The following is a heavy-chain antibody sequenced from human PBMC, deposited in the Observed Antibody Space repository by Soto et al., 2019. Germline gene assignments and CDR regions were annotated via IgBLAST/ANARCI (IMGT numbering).Heavy chain of an antibody. CDR1: GGSISSGGYY. CDR3: ARVIVEDSSGYYDY. CDR2: IYYSGST. V-gene: IGHV4-31*03. J-gene: IGHJ4*02. Sequence: QVQLQESGPGLVKPSQTLSLTCTVSGGSISSGGYYWSWIRQHPGKGLEWIGYIYYSGSTYYNPSLKSRVTLSVDPSKNPFSLKLSSVTAADTAVYYCARVIVEDSSGYYDYWGQGTLVTVSS. D-gene: IGHD3-22*01.